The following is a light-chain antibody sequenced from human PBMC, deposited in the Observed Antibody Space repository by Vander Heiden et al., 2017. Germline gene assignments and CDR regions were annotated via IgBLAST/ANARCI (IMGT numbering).Light chain of an antibody. CDR1: KRLLHSNGYNY. CDR2: LGS. Sequence: IVMTQSPLSLPFTPGEQASISCRSGKRLLHSNGYNYLDWYLQKPGQSPQLLIYLGSNRASGVPDRFSGSGSGTDFTLRHSRVEAEDVGVYYCMQALQTVYTFGQGTKLEIK. CDR3: MQALQTVYT. V-gene: IGKV2-28*01. J-gene: IGKJ2*01.